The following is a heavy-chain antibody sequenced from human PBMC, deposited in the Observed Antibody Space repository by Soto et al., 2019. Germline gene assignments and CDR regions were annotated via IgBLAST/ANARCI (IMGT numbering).Heavy chain of an antibody. Sequence: SETLSLTCTVSGGSISSSSYYWGWIRQPPGKGLDWIGSIYYSGSTYYNTSLKSRVTISVDTSKNQFSLKLSSVTAADTAVYYCARNLGTTVFDYWGQGTLVTLSS. CDR3: ARNLGTTVFDY. J-gene: IGHJ4*02. CDR2: IYYSGST. V-gene: IGHV4-39*01. CDR1: GGSISSSSYY. D-gene: IGHD4-17*01.